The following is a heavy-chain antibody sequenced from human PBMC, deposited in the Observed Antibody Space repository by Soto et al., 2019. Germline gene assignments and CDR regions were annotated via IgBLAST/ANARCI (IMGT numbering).Heavy chain of an antibody. CDR3: ARNGFLGAVLDY. J-gene: IGHJ4*02. D-gene: IGHD1-26*01. Sequence: EVQLVESGGGLVQPGGSLRLSCAASGFTFSSYWMHWVRQAPGKGLVWVSRINGDGSSTTYADSVKGRFTISRDNAKNTLYMHMNSLRAEDTAVYYCARNGFLGAVLDYWGQGTLVTVSS. V-gene: IGHV3-74*01. CDR2: INGDGSST. CDR1: GFTFSSYW.